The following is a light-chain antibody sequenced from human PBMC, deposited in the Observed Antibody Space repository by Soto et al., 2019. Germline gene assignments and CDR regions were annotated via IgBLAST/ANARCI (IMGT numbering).Light chain of an antibody. Sequence: TLSLSPGERATLSCRASQSVSSSYLAWYQQKPGQAPRLLIYGASSRATGIPDRFSGSGSGTDFTLTISRLEPEDYAVYYFQQYGSSRTFGQWSKVDIK. J-gene: IGKJ1*01. CDR2: GAS. V-gene: IGKV3-20*01. CDR3: QQYGSSRT. CDR1: QSVSSSY.